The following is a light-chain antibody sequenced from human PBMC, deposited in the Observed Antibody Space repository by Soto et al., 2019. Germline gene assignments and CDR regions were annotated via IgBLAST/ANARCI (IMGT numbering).Light chain of an antibody. Sequence: QSVLTQPASVSGSPGQSITISCTGTSSDVGGYNLVSWYQLHPGKAPKLIIYEVTSRPSGVSYRFSGSKSGNPASLTISGLQAEEEADYYCSSYASSSSYVFGSGTKVTVL. CDR1: SSDVGGYNL. CDR2: EVT. CDR3: SSYASSSSYV. J-gene: IGLJ1*01. V-gene: IGLV2-14*01.